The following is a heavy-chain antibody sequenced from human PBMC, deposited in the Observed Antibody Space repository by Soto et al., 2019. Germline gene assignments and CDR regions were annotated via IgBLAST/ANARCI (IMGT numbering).Heavy chain of an antibody. J-gene: IGHJ3*02. CDR2: IWYDGSNK. V-gene: IGHV3-33*01. CDR3: ARDTRPYGAFDI. CDR1: GFTFSSYG. Sequence: GGYLRLSCAASGFTFSSYGMHWVRQAPGKGLEWVAVIWYDGSNKYYADSVKGRFTISRDNSKNTLYLQMNSLRAEDTAVYYCARDTRPYGAFDIWGPATMVTLSS. D-gene: IGHD4-17*01.